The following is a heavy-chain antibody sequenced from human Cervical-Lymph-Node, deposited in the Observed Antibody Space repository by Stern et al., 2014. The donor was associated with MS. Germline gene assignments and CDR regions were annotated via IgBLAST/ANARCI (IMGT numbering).Heavy chain of an antibody. CDR3: ARSKSTWLQSGSAFDI. CDR2: ISYDGNNK. Sequence: VHLVESGGGVVQPGRSLRPSCAASGFTFSNYAMHWVRQAPGTGLEWVAVISYDGNNKYYADSVKGRFTVSRDNSKNTLYLQMNSLRPEDTAMYYCARSKSTWLQSGSAFDIWGQGTMVTVSS. CDR1: GFTFSNYA. J-gene: IGHJ3*02. D-gene: IGHD5-24*01. V-gene: IGHV3-30*04.